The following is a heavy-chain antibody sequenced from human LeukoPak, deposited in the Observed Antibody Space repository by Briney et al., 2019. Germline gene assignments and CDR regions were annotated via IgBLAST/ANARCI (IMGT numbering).Heavy chain of an antibody. CDR3: ARDNGYYDFWSGYDRYFDY. Sequence: GGSLRLSCAASGFTFSSYWMSWVRQAPGKGLEWVANIKQDGSEKYYVDSVKGRFTISRDNAKNSLYLQMNRLRAEDTAVYYCARDNGYYDFWSGYDRYFDYWGQGTLVTVSS. CDR1: GFTFSSYW. D-gene: IGHD3-3*01. V-gene: IGHV3-7*05. J-gene: IGHJ4*02. CDR2: IKQDGSEK.